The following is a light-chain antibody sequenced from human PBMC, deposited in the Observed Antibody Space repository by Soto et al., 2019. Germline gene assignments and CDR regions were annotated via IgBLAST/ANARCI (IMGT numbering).Light chain of an antibody. J-gene: IGKJ5*01. CDR2: GAS. CDR3: QQYNNWPPIT. Sequence: EIVMTHSQATLSVSPCERATLSFSASQSVSSNLAWYQQKPGQAPRLLIYGASTRATGIPARFSGSGSGTEFTLTISSLQSEDFAVYYCQQYNNWPPITFGQGTRLEIK. CDR1: QSVSSN. V-gene: IGKV3-15*01.